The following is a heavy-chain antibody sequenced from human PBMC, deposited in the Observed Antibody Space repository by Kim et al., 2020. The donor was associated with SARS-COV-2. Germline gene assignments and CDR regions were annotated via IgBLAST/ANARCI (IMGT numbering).Heavy chain of an antibody. Sequence: GGSLRLSCAASGFTFSSYSMNWVRQAPGKGLECVSSISSSSSYIYYADSVKGRFTISRDNAKNSLYLQMNSLRAEDTAVYYCARDGGGTAMVRAFDIWGQGTMVTVSS. CDR1: GFTFSSYS. D-gene: IGHD5-18*01. J-gene: IGHJ3*02. CDR2: ISSSSSYI. CDR3: ARDGGGTAMVRAFDI. V-gene: IGHV3-21*01.